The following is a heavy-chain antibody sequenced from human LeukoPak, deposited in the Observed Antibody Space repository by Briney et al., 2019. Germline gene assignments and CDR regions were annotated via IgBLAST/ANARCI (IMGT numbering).Heavy chain of an antibody. CDR3: ARGPTYYYDSSGYYD. Sequence: SEALSLTCAVYGGSFSGYYWSWIRQPPGKGLEWIGEINHSGSTNYNPSLKSRVAISVDTSKNQFSLKLSSVTAADTAVYYCARGPTYYYDSSGYYDWGQGTLVTVSS. J-gene: IGHJ4*02. CDR2: INHSGST. CDR1: GGSFSGYY. V-gene: IGHV4-34*01. D-gene: IGHD3-22*01.